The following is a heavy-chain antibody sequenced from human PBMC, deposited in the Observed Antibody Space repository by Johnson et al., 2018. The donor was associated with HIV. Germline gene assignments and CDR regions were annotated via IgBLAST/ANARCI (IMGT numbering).Heavy chain of an antibody. V-gene: IGHV3-30*03. D-gene: IGHD2-15*01. CDR2: ISYDGNNK. Sequence: QVQLVESGGGVVQPGRSLRLSCAASGFTFSSFGMHWVRQAPGKGLEWVAFISYDGNNKYYADSVKGRFTISRDNSKNTLYLQMNSLRAEDTAVYYCARESRGVVVVTQGAFDIWGQGTMVTVSS. J-gene: IGHJ3*02. CDR1: GFTFSSFG. CDR3: ARESRGVVVVTQGAFDI.